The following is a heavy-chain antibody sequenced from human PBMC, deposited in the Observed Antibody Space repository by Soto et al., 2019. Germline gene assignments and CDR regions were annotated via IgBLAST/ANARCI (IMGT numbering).Heavy chain of an antibody. Sequence: QVQLVKSGAEVKKPGSSVKVACKASGGTFSSYTISCVRRAPGQGLEWMGRIIPILGIANYAQKFQGRVTISADKSTSTAYMELSSLRSEDTAVYYCAREEYSYRSGAFFDYWGQGTLVTVSS. V-gene: IGHV1-69*08. CDR3: AREEYSYRSGAFFDY. J-gene: IGHJ4*02. CDR2: IIPILGIA. CDR1: GGTFSSYT. D-gene: IGHD3-10*01.